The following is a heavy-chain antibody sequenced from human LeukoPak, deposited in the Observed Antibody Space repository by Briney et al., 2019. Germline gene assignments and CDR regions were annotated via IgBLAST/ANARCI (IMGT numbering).Heavy chain of an antibody. Sequence: PGGSLRLSCTASGFTFGDYAMSWVRQAPGKGLEWVGFIRRKGAGGTPDYAASVKGRFTISRDDSKSVAYLQMNSLKTEDTAVYYCNRGLEPSTGPDYWGQGTLVTVS. CDR3: NRGLEPSTGPDY. D-gene: IGHD1-1*01. CDR2: IRRKGAGGTP. V-gene: IGHV3-49*04. J-gene: IGHJ4*01. CDR1: GFTFGDYA.